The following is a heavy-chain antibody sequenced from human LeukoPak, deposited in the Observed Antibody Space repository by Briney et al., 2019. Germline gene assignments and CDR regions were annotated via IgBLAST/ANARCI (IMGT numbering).Heavy chain of an antibody. CDR1: GGTFSSYA. CDR2: IIPIFGTA. J-gene: IGHJ5*02. CDR3: ARGGSSSLWFDP. V-gene: IGHV1-69*01. D-gene: IGHD6-6*01. Sequence: GASVKVSCKASGGTFSSYAISWLRQAPGQGLEWMGGIIPIFGTANYAQKFQGRVTITADESTSTAYMELSSLRSEDTAVYYCARGGSSSLWFDPWGQGTLVTVSS.